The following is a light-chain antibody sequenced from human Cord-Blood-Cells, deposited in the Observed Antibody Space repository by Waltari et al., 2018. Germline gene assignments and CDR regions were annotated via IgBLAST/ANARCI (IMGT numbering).Light chain of an antibody. J-gene: IGKJ4*01. CDR3: QQLNSYPLT. Sequence: IQLTHSPSFLSASVGDRNTITCRASQGISSYLAWYQQKPGKAPKLLIYAASTLQSGVPSRFSGSGSGTEFTLTISSLQPEDFATYYCQQLNSYPLTFGGGTKVEIK. CDR2: AAS. CDR1: QGISSY. V-gene: IGKV1-9*01.